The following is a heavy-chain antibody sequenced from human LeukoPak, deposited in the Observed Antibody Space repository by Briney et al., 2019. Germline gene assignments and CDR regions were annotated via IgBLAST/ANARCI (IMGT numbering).Heavy chain of an antibody. V-gene: IGHV3-74*01. CDR3: ARDVPHNWFDI. CDR1: GITFGNNW. CDR2: INSDGGGA. Sequence: GGSLRLSCAASGITFGNNWMHWVRQGPGKGLVWISRINSDGGGAIYADSVKGRFTVSRDNAKNTLYLRMNSLRAEDTAVYYCARDVPHNWFDIWGQGTLVTVSS. J-gene: IGHJ5*02.